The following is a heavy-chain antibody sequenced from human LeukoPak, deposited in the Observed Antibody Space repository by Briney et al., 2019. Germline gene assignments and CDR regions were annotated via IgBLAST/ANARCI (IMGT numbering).Heavy chain of an antibody. CDR2: IYTSGNT. D-gene: IGHD5-24*01. CDR3: ARQQPLRDGYIHDAFDI. V-gene: IGHV4-4*09. J-gene: IGHJ3*02. CDR1: GGSISSYY. Sequence: SETLSLTCTVSGGSISSYYWNWIRQPPGKGLEWIGYIYTSGNTNYNPSLKSRVTISVDTSKNHFSLKLSSVTAADTAVYYCARQQPLRDGYIHDAFDIWGQGTMVIVSS.